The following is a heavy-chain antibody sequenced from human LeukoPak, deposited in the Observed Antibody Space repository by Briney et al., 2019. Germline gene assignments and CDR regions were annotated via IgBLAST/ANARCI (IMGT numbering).Heavy chain of an antibody. V-gene: IGHV4-59*01. Sequence: SETLSLTCTVSGGYISSYYWSWIRQPPGEELEWIGYIYYSGSTNYNPSLKSRVTISVDTSKNQFSLKLSSVTAADTAVYYCARDLYAGVPNYWGQGTLVTVSS. J-gene: IGHJ4*02. CDR2: IYYSGST. D-gene: IGHD2-8*01. CDR1: GGYISSYY. CDR3: ARDLYAGVPNY.